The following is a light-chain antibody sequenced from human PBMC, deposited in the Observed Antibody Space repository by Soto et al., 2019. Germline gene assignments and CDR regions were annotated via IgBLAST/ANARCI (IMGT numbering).Light chain of an antibody. CDR2: GAS. CDR1: LTISNNF. J-gene: IGKJ1*01. CDR3: QQYYSSPLT. V-gene: IGKV3-20*01. Sequence: EIVLTQSPGTLSLSPGEGATLSCRASLTISNNFIAWYQQRAGQAPRLVIYGASTRAAGIPDRFSASGSGTDFTLTISRLEPEDFAVYFCQQYYSSPLTFGQGTKVDI.